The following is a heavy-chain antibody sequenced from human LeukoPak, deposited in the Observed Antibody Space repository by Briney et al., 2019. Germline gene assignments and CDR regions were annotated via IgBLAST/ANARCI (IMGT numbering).Heavy chain of an antibody. Sequence: PSQTLSLTCAVSGGSISSGGYSWSWIRQPPGKGLEWIGYIYHSGSTYYNPSLKSRVTISVDRSKNQFSLKLSSVTAADTAVYYCASTYYYDSSGCLGAFDIWGQGTMVTVSP. CDR2: IYHSGST. D-gene: IGHD3-22*01. J-gene: IGHJ3*02. CDR3: ASTYYYDSSGCLGAFDI. CDR1: GGSISSGGYS. V-gene: IGHV4-30-2*01.